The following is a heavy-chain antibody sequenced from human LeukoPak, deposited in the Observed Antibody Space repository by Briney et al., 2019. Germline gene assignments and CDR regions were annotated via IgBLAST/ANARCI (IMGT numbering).Heavy chain of an antibody. D-gene: IGHD1-1*01. J-gene: IGHJ3*02. CDR3: AREGQLERRGNAFDI. CDR2: IYTSGST. V-gene: IGHV4-4*07. Sequence: SETLSLTCTVSGGSISSYYWSWIRQPAGKGLEWIGRIYTSGSTNYNPSLKSRVTMSVDTSKNQFSLKLSSVTAADTAVYYCAREGQLERRGNAFDIWGQGTMVTVSS. CDR1: GGSISSYY.